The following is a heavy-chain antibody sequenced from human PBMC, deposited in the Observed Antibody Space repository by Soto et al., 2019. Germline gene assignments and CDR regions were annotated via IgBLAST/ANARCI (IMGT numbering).Heavy chain of an antibody. Sequence: QVQLQESGPGLVKPSQTLSLTCTVSGGSISSGGYYWSWIRQHPGKGLEWIGYIYYSGTTYYNPSLKSRVTMSIDTSRNQFSLKLSSVTAADTAVYYCARDGGYGGEELAENCQHWGQGTLVTVSS. CDR3: ARDGGYGGEELAENCQH. CDR1: GGSISSGGYY. CDR2: IYYSGTT. J-gene: IGHJ1*01. V-gene: IGHV4-31*03. D-gene: IGHD2-21*01.